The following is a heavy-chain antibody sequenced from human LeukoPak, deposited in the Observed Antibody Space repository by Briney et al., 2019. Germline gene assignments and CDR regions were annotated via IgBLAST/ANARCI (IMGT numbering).Heavy chain of an antibody. CDR2: IYYSGST. V-gene: IGHV4-31*02. CDR3: ARTVAARYFDY. J-gene: IGHJ4*02. D-gene: IGHD6-6*01. CDR1: GFTVSSYY. Sequence: LRLSCAASGFTVSSYYWSWIRQHPGKGLEWIGYIYYSGSTYYNPSLKSRVTISVDTSENQFSLKLSSVTAADTAVYYCARTVAARYFDYWGQGTLVTVSS.